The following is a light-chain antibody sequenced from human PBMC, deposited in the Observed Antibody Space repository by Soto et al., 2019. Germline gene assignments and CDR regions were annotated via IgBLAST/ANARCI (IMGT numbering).Light chain of an antibody. J-gene: IGKJ1*01. CDR3: QKYNSAPWT. V-gene: IGKV1-27*01. Sequence: DIQMTQSPSSLSASVGDRVIITCRASQGIYNFLAWYQQKPGKVPKLLIYAASTLQSGVPSRFSGSGSGTDFTLTISSLEPEDVATYYCQKYNSAPWTCGQGTKVEIK. CDR1: QGIYNF. CDR2: AAS.